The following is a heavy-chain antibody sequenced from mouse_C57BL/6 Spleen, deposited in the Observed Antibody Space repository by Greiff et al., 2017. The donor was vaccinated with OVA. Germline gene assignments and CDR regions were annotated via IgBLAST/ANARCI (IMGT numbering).Heavy chain of an antibody. CDR2: IYPGDGDT. J-gene: IGHJ2*01. CDR3: ARSYSLYYLDY. Sequence: VQLQQSGPELVKPGASVKISCKASGYAFSSSWMNWVKQRPGQGLEWIGRIYPGDGDTNYNGKFKGKATLTADKSSSTAYMQLSSLTSEDSAVYFCARSYSLYYLDYWGQGTTLTVSS. V-gene: IGHV1-82*01. CDR1: GYAFSSSW.